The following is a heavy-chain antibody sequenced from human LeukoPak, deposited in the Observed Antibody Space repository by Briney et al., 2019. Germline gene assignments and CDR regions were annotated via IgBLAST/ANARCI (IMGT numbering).Heavy chain of an antibody. CDR2: ISDTGGAI. CDR1: GFAFSGYE. CDR3: AKDTSGWSLT. J-gene: IGHJ5*02. Sequence: GGSLRLSCAASGFAFSGYEMYWVRQAPGKGLEWISYISDTGGAIHYADSVKGRFTISRDNAKNSLYLQMNSLRAVDTAVYYCAKDTSGWSLTWGQGTLVTVSS. D-gene: IGHD6-19*01. V-gene: IGHV3-48*03.